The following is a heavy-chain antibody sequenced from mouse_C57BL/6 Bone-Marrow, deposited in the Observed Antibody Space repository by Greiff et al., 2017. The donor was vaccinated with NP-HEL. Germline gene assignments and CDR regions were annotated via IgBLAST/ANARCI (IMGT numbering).Heavy chain of an antibody. J-gene: IGHJ3*01. D-gene: IGHD3-3*01. V-gene: IGHV1-76*01. CDR2: IYPGSGNT. CDR1: GYTFTDYY. Sequence: VKLQESGAELVRPGASVKLSCKASGYTFTDYYINWVKQRPGQGLEWIARIYPGSGNTYYNEKFKGKATLTAEKSSSTAYMQLSSLTSEDSAVYFCARGDRRTWFAYWGQGTLVTVSA. CDR3: ARGDRRTWFAY.